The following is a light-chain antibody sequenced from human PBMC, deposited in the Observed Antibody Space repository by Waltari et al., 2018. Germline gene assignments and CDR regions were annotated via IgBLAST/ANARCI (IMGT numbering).Light chain of an antibody. CDR1: QSLLHSNGYNY. V-gene: IGKV2-28*01. J-gene: IGKJ2*01. Sequence: DIVMSQSPLPLSVTPGEPASTSFRSSQSLLHSNGYNYLDWYLQKPGQSPQLLISLGSNRAPGVPDRFSGSGSGTDSTLNISRVEAEDVGVYYCMQALQTPYTFGQGTKLEIK. CDR2: LGS. CDR3: MQALQTPYT.